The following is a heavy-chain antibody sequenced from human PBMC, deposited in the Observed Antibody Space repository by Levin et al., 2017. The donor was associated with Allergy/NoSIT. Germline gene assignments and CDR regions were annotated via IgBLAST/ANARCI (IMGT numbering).Heavy chain of an antibody. J-gene: IGHJ2*01. V-gene: IGHV3-48*02. D-gene: IGHD3-16*02. CDR1: GFTFSDYS. CDR2: ISSASGTI. Sequence: HPGGSLRLSCAASGFTFSDYSMSWVRQAPGKGLEWVSYISSASGTIKYADSVRGRFTISRDNAENSLNMQINNLRDEDTAVYYCARGSVVIPWWYFDLWGRGTLVTVSS. CDR3: ARGSVVIPWWYFDL.